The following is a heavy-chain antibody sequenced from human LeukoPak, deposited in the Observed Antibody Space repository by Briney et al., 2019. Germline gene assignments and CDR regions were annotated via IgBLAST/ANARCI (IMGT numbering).Heavy chain of an antibody. Sequence: GGSLRLSCAASGFTFSSYSMTWVRQAPGKGLEWVGRIKSRADAGATDYAAPVKGRFTISRDDSKNTLYLQMNSLKTEDTAVYYCTTGLRYLAHWGQGALVTVSS. CDR1: GFTFSSYS. V-gene: IGHV3-15*01. CDR3: TTGLRYLAH. D-gene: IGHD3-9*01. CDR2: IKSRADAGAT. J-gene: IGHJ4*02.